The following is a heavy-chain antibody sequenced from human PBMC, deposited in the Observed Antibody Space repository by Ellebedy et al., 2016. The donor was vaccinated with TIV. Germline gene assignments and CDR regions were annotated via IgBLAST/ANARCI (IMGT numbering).Heavy chain of an antibody. J-gene: IGHJ1*01. V-gene: IGHV3-23*01. CDR3: AKDLGAGGGTVFRN. CDR2: ISGGSGDNT. Sequence: GESLKISCVASGFTFSNYAMSWVRQAPGKGLEWVSAISGGSGDNTYYPDSVKGRFTISRDNSKNTLYLQMNSLTVQDTAVYYCAKDLGAGGGTVFRNWGQGTLVTVSS. CDR1: GFTFSNYA. D-gene: IGHD2-8*02.